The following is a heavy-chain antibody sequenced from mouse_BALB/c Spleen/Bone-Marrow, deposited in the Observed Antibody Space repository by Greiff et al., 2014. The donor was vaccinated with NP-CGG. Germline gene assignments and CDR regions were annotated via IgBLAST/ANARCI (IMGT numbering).Heavy chain of an antibody. CDR3: AIYYGNYAY. J-gene: IGHJ3*01. CDR1: GYTFTSYW. CDR2: INPSNGRT. D-gene: IGHD2-1*01. Sequence: QVQLQQSGAELVKPGASVKLSCKASGYTFTSYWMHWVKQRPGQGLEWIGEINPSNGRTNYNEKFKSKATLSEDKSSSTAYMQLSSLTSEDSAVYYCAIYYGNYAYWGQGTLVTVSA. V-gene: IGHV1S81*02.